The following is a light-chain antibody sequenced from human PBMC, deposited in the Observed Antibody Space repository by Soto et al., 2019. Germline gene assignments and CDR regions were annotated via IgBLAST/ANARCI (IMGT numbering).Light chain of an antibody. J-gene: IGKJ3*01. CDR1: QSLSINY. V-gene: IGKV3-20*01. CDR3: QQYASSFT. Sequence: EIVLTQSPGTLSLSPGESATLSCRASQSLSINYLAWYQQKPGQAPRLLIYETSSRAAGIPDRFRGSGSGTDFTLTISRLEPEEFAVYYCQQYASSFTFGPGTKVDI. CDR2: ETS.